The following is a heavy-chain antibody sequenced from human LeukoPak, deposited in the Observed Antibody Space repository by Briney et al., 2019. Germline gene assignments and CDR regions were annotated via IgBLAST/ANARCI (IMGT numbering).Heavy chain of an antibody. J-gene: IGHJ4*02. CDR1: SGSFSGYY. Sequence: TSETLSLTCAVYSGSFSGYYWSWIRQPPGKGLEWIGEINRSGGTNYNPSLKSRVTISVDTSKNQFSLKLSSVTAADTAVYYCARGHYGVPYISLDYWGQGTLVTVSS. CDR2: INRSGGT. CDR3: ARGHYGVPYISLDY. D-gene: IGHD4-17*01. V-gene: IGHV4-34*01.